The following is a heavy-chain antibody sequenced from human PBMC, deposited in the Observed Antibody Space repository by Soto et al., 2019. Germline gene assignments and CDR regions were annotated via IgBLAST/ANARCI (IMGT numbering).Heavy chain of an antibody. Sequence: SETLSLTCTVSGASISYGGYSWSWIRQSPGKGLEWIGYINPRETTYYNPSLESRLTMSMDTSKNHFSLKLSSVTAADTAVYYCARGRGYDFWSGYSLYYYGMDVWGQGTTVTVSS. J-gene: IGHJ6*02. CDR3: ARGRGYDFWSGYSLYYYGMDV. CDR1: GASISYGGYS. CDR2: INPRETT. D-gene: IGHD3-3*01. V-gene: IGHV4-30-2*06.